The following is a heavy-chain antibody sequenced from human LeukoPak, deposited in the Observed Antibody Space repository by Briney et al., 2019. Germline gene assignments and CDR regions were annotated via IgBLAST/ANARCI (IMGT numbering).Heavy chain of an antibody. V-gene: IGHV4-39*07. CDR3: ATDDVVVRSFDY. CDR1: GASISSSSYY. CDR2: IYYSGST. Sequence: PSETLSLTCTVSGASISSSSYYWGWIRQPPGKGLEWIGNIYYSGSTYCNPSLKSRVTISVDTSKNQFSLKLSSVTAADTAVYYCATDDVVVRSFDYWGQGTLVTVSS. J-gene: IGHJ4*02. D-gene: IGHD2-2*01.